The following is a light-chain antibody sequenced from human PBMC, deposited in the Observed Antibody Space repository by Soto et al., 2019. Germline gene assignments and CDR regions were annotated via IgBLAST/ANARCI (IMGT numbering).Light chain of an antibody. Sequence: EIVLTQSPGPLSLSPGERATLSCRASQSVSSTYLAWYQQKPGQAPRLLIYRTSTRATGIPDRFSGSGSGTDFTLTISGLEPEDFAVYYCQQFGSSVTFGQGTRLDIK. CDR2: RTS. J-gene: IGKJ5*01. V-gene: IGKV3-20*01. CDR3: QQFGSSVT. CDR1: QSVSSTY.